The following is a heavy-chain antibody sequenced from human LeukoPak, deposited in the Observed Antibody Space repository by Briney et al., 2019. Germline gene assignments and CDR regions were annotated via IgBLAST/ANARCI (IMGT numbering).Heavy chain of an antibody. CDR3: AKGRGWEASYYYYYMDV. J-gene: IGHJ6*03. D-gene: IGHD1-26*01. Sequence: GGSLRLSCAASGLIFSDYDIHWVRQAPGKGLEWVAFIRYDGSNKKYADSVKGRFTISRDNSKNTLYLQMNSLRAEDTAVYYCAKGRGWEASYYYYYMDVWGKGTTVTISS. CDR2: IRYDGSNK. CDR1: GLIFSDYD. V-gene: IGHV3-30*02.